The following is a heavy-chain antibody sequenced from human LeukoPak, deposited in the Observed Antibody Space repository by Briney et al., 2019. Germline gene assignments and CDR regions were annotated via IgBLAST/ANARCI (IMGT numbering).Heavy chain of an antibody. J-gene: IGHJ4*02. CDR3: ARKVRGGTSGYYDY. D-gene: IGHD3-22*01. V-gene: IGHV3-64*01. CDR2: LNSNGDAA. Sequence: GGSLRLSCVVSGFTFSSHAVHWVRQAPGKGLECVSALNSNGDAAYYALSVEGRFTISRDDSKNTLFLQMGSLRAEDMAVYYCARKVRGGTSGYYDYWGQGALVTVSS. CDR1: GFTFSSHA.